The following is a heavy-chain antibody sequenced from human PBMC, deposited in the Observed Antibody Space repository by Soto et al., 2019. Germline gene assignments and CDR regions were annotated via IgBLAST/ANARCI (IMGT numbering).Heavy chain of an antibody. D-gene: IGHD2-8*01. Sequence: QVQLVQSGAEVKKPGSSVKVSCKASGGTFSSYAISWVRQAPGQGLEWMGGIIPIFGTANYAQKFQGRVTITADESTSTAYMELSSLRSEDTAVYYCANLNGVWHPNYCYYGMDVWGQGTTVTVSS. J-gene: IGHJ6*02. CDR1: GGTFSSYA. CDR3: ANLNGVWHPNYCYYGMDV. CDR2: IIPIFGTA. V-gene: IGHV1-69*01.